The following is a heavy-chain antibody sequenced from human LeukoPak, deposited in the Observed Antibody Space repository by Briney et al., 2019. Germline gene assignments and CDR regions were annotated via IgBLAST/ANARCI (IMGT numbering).Heavy chain of an antibody. Sequence: KTGGSLRLSCAASGFTFSSYSMNWVRQAPGKGLEWVSSISSSSSYIYYADSVKGRFSISRDNAKNSLYLQMNSLRAEDTAVYYCARDRIIYGDYGDAFDIWGQGTMVTVSS. J-gene: IGHJ3*02. CDR2: ISSSSSYI. D-gene: IGHD4-17*01. CDR1: GFTFSSYS. CDR3: ARDRIIYGDYGDAFDI. V-gene: IGHV3-21*01.